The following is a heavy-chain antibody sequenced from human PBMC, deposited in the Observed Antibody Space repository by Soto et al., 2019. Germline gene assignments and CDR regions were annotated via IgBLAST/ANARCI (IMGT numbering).Heavy chain of an antibody. J-gene: IGHJ4*02. CDR1: GGSISSYY. CDR3: ARHKSSGWTLDY. D-gene: IGHD6-19*01. V-gene: IGHV4-59*08. CDR2: IYYSGST. Sequence: SETLSLTCTVSGGSISSYYWSWVRQPPGKGLEWIGYIYYSGSTNYNPSLKSRVTISVDTSKNQFSLKLSSVTAADTAVYYCARHKSSGWTLDYWGQGTLVTVSS.